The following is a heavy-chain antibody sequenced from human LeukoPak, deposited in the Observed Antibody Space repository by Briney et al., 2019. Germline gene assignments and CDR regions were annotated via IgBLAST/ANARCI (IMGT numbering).Heavy chain of an antibody. CDR2: IIPILGIA. CDR3: ARGNLAVTTQYLDP. J-gene: IGHJ5*02. Sequence: GASVKVSCKASGYTFTSYGISWVRQAPGQGLEWMGRIIPILGIANYAQKFQGRVTITADKSTSTAYMELSSLRSEDTAVYYCARGNLAVTTQYLDPWGQGTLVTVSS. D-gene: IGHD4-17*01. CDR1: GYTFTSYG. V-gene: IGHV1-69*04.